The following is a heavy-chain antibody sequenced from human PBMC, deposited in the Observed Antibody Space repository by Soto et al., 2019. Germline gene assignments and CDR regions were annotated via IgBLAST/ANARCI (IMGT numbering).Heavy chain of an antibody. Sequence: QVQLQESGPGLVKPSETLSLTRTVSGDFISSHYWSWIRQPPGKGLEWIGYVYYDGKTDSSPSLKSRVTISLDTSKNQISLSLTFVTAADTAVYYCARPKGIAPAVWYFDLWGRGTLVTVSS. CDR2: VYYDGKT. D-gene: IGHD2-15*01. CDR3: ARPKGIAPAVWYFDL. J-gene: IGHJ2*01. CDR1: GDFISSHY. V-gene: IGHV4-59*08.